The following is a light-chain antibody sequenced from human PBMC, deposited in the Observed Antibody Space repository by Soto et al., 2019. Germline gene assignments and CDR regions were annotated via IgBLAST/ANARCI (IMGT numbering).Light chain of an antibody. J-gene: IGLJ1*01. V-gene: IGLV1-40*01. CDR2: GNS. CDR3: QSYDSSLSGIYV. CDR1: SSNIGADYD. Sequence: QSVLTQPPSVSGAPGQRVTISGTGSSSNIGADYDVHWYQQFPGTAPKLLITGNSYRPSGVLDRFSGSKSGTSVSLVITGLQADDEADDFCQSYDSSLSGIYVFGTGTKVTVL.